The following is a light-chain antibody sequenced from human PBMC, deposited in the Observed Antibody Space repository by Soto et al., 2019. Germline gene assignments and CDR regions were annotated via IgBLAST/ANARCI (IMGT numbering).Light chain of an antibody. V-gene: IGLV2-14*01. CDR1: SSDVGIYNY. J-gene: IGLJ1*01. CDR3: SSYTTSSTRV. Sequence: QSALTQPASVSGSPGRSIAISCTGSSSDVGIYNYVSWYQQHPGKVPKLIIYEVTNRPSGVSNPFSGSKSGNTASLTISGLQAEDEADYYCSSYTTSSTRVFGTGTKVTVL. CDR2: EVT.